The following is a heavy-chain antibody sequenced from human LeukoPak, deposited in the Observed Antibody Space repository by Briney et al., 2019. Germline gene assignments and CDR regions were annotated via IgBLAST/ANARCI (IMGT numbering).Heavy chain of an antibody. CDR3: ARDQNVAVPAAMVTIFDY. D-gene: IGHD2-2*01. CDR1: GFTFSSYS. Sequence: GGSLRLSCAASGFTFSSYSMNWVRQAPGKGLEWVSSISSSSSYIYYADSVKGRFTISRDNAKNSLYLQMNSLRAEDTAVYYCARDQNVAVPAAMVTIFDYWGQGTLVTVSS. CDR2: ISSSSSYI. J-gene: IGHJ4*02. V-gene: IGHV3-21*01.